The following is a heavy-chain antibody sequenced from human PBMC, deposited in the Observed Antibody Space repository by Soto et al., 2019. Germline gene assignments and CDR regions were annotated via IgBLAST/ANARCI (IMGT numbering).Heavy chain of an antibody. V-gene: IGHV3-74*01. Sequence: GGSLRLSCAASGFTFSSYWMHWVRQAPGKGLVWVSRINTDGSTTSYADSVKDRFTISRDNAKNTLYLQMNSLRAEDTAVYYCARGGSGYSYAWGQGTLVTVSS. CDR1: GFTFSSYW. D-gene: IGHD5-18*01. J-gene: IGHJ5*02. CDR3: ARGGSGYSYA. CDR2: INTDGSTT.